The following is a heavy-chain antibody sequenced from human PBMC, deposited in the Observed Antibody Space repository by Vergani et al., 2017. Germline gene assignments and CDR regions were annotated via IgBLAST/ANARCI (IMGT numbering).Heavy chain of an antibody. J-gene: IGHJ4*02. V-gene: IGHV3-7*04. Sequence: VQLVESGGGVVQPGRSLRLSCAASGFTFSSYWMSWVRQAPGKGLEWVANIKQDGSEKSYVDSVKGRFTISRDNAKNSLYLQMNSLRAEDTAVYYCAGDPVSYGSGSYYNGWGDRDYWGQGTLVTVSS. CDR2: IKQDGSEK. CDR1: GFTFSSYW. D-gene: IGHD3-10*01. CDR3: AGDPVSYGSGSYYNGWGDRDY.